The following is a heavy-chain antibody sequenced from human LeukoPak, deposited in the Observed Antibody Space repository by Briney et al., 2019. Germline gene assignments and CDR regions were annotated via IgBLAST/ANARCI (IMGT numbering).Heavy chain of an antibody. J-gene: IGHJ6*02. CDR2: ISAYNGGT. CDR1: GYTFTSYG. Sequence: ASVKVSCKASGYTFTSYGISWVRQAPGQGLEWMGWISAYNGGTNYAQKFQGWVTMTRDTSISTAYMELSRLRSDDTAVYYCASSYSSSWYGYYYYGMDVWGQGTTVTVSS. CDR3: ASSYSSSWYGYYYYGMDV. D-gene: IGHD6-13*01. V-gene: IGHV1-18*01.